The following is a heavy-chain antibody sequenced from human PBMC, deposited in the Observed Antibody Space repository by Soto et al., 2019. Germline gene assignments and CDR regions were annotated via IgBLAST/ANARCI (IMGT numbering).Heavy chain of an antibody. V-gene: IGHV1-18*01. J-gene: IGHJ4*02. CDR2: INPNNGNT. CDR3: ARSSISGIFYYYY. Sequence: QVQLVQSGAEVKKPGASVKVSCKASGYTFTDNGVSWMRQAPGQGLEWMGWINPNNGNTKYAQNFQGRVTMTTDTSTSTAYVELRSLRSDDTAMYYCARSSISGIFYYYYWGQRTLVTVSS. CDR1: GYTFTDNG. D-gene: IGHD3-10*01.